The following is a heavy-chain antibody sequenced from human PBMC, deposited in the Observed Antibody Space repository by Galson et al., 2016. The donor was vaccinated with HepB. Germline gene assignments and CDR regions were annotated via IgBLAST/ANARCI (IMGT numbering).Heavy chain of an antibody. D-gene: IGHD3-22*01. Sequence: SLRLSCAASGFTFSTYAISWVRQAPGKGLEWVSDISGTGNTINYADSVKGRFTISRDNSKKTVYLQMNSLRADDTAIYYCAKEDIAFYYDNSGYYGDWGQGTLVTVSS. CDR3: AKEDIAFYYDNSGYYGD. J-gene: IGHJ4*02. V-gene: IGHV3-23*01. CDR2: ISGTGNTI. CDR1: GFTFSTYA.